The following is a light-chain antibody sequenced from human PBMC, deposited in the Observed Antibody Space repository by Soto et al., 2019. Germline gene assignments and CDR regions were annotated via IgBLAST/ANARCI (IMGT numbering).Light chain of an antibody. CDR1: QSISSW. V-gene: IGKV1-5*01. CDR3: QQYSIYPWT. Sequence: DVQMTHSPSTLSASVGDRVTITCRASQSISSWLAWYQQKPGKAPKVLIFDASSLESGVPSRFSGSGSATEFTLTISSLQPDDFATYYCQQYSIYPWTVGQGTKVDNK. CDR2: DAS. J-gene: IGKJ1*01.